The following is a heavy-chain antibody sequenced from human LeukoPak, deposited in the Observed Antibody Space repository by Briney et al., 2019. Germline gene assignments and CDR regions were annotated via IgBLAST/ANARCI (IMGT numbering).Heavy chain of an antibody. V-gene: IGHV3-7*01. D-gene: IGHD4-11*01. CDR3: ARDRESESDSEGDY. Sequence: AGGSLRLSCSASGFTLSRFWMSWVRQAAGKGLEYVALIKQGGSEIYHMDSVKGRFTISRDDATNSLYLQMNSLRVEDTAMYYCARDRESESDSEGDYWGQGTLVTVSS. J-gene: IGHJ4*02. CDR1: GFTLSRFW. CDR2: IKQGGSEI.